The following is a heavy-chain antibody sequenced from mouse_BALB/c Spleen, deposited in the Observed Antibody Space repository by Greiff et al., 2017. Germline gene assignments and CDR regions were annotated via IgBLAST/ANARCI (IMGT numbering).Heavy chain of an antibody. Sequence: QVQLKQSGAELVKPGAPVKLSCKASGYTFTSYWMNWVKQRPGRGLEWIGRIDPSDSETHYNQKFKDKATLTVDKSSSTAYIQLSSLTSEDSAVYYCARSDYGSKGFAYWGQGTLVTVSA. CDR2: IDPSDSET. J-gene: IGHJ3*01. CDR3: ARSDYGSKGFAY. V-gene: IGHV1-69*02. D-gene: IGHD1-1*02. CDR1: GYTFTSYW.